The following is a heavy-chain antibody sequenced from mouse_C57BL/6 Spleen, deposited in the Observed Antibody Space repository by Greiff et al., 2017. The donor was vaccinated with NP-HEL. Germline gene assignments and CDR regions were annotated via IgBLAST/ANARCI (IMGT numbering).Heavy chain of an antibody. CDR2: IDPSDSYT. J-gene: IGHJ2*01. CDR1: GYTFNSYW. CDR3: AVNWDGDY. V-gene: IGHV1-50*01. Sequence: QVQLQQPGAELVKPGASVKLSCKASGYTFNSYWMQWVKQRPGQGLEWIREIDPSDSYTNYNQKFKGKATLTVDTSSSTAYMQLSSLTSEDSAVYYCAVNWDGDYWGQGTTLTVSS. D-gene: IGHD4-1*01.